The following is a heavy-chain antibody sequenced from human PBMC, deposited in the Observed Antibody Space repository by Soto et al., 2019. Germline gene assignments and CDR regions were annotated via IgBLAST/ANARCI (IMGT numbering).Heavy chain of an antibody. J-gene: IGHJ3*02. CDR1: GFSFGDYA. Sequence: PGGSLRLSCTASGFSFGDYAMSWFRQAPGKGLEWGGLIRGKAYGGTTEYAASVKGRFTISRDDSKSIAYMQMNSLKTEDTAVYYCTTDWYASGWENDAFDIWGQGTMVTVSS. D-gene: IGHD1-26*01. CDR2: IRGKAYGGTT. V-gene: IGHV3-49*03. CDR3: TTDWYASGWENDAFDI.